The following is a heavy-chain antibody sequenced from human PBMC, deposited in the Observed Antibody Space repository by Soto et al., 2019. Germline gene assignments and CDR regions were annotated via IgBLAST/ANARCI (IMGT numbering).Heavy chain of an antibody. CDR1: GFSLSNARMG. Sequence: SGPTLVNPTETLTLTCTVSGFSLSNARMGVSWIRQPPGKALEWLAHIFSNDEKSYSTSLKSRLTISKDTSKSQVVLTMTNMDPVDKATYYCARLTEMTTVTFDAFDIWGQGKMVTVSS. CDR2: IFSNDEK. V-gene: IGHV2-26*01. CDR3: ARLTEMTTVTFDAFDI. J-gene: IGHJ3*02. D-gene: IGHD4-17*01.